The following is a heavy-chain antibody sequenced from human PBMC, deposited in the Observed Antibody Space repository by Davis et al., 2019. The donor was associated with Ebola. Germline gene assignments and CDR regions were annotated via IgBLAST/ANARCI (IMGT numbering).Heavy chain of an antibody. Sequence: SLKISCTASGFNFDDYAMHWVRQAPGKGLEWVSSITWNSGSINYADSVKGRFTISSDNAKNSLYLQMNRLRAEDTALYYCAKEDTALNVGGMDVWGQGTTVTVSS. CDR3: AKEDTALNVGGMDV. D-gene: IGHD5-18*01. CDR1: GFNFDDYA. V-gene: IGHV3-9*01. J-gene: IGHJ6*02. CDR2: ITWNSGSI.